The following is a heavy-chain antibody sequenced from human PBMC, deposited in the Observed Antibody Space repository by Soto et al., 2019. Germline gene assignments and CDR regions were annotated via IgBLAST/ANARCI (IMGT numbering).Heavy chain of an antibody. CDR2: IWYDGSNK. J-gene: IGHJ6*02. Sequence: QVQLVESGGGVVQPGRSLRLSCAASGFTFSSYGMHWVRQAPGKGLEWVAVIWYDGSNKYYADSVKGRFTISRDNSKNTLYLQMNSLRAEDTAVYYCARFSQQWLRYYGMDVWGQGTTVTVSS. D-gene: IGHD6-19*01. CDR1: GFTFSSYG. CDR3: ARFSQQWLRYYGMDV. V-gene: IGHV3-33*01.